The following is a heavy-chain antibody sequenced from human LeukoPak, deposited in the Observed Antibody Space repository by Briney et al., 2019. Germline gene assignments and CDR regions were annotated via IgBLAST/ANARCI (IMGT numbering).Heavy chain of an antibody. D-gene: IGHD7-27*01. CDR3: ATYTNWVAGDV. CDR2: ISSSGSTI. J-gene: IGHJ6*02. Sequence: GGSLRLSCAASGFTFSDYYVSWIRQAPGKGLEWVSYISSSGSTIYYADSVKGRFTISRDNANNLLYLHMNSLRGEDTAIYYCATYTNWVAGDVWGQGTTVSVSS. V-gene: IGHV3-11*04. CDR1: GFTFSDYY.